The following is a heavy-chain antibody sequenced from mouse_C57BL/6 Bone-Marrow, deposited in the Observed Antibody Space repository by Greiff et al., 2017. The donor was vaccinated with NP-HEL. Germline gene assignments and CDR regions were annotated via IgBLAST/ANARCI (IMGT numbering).Heavy chain of an antibody. CDR1: GYTFTSYG. CDR2: IYPRSGNT. J-gene: IGHJ4*01. D-gene: IGHD2-2*01. Sequence: QVQLKESGAELARPGASVKLSCKASGYTFTSYGISWVKQRTGQGLEWIGEIYPRSGNTYYNEKFKGKATLTADKSSSTAYMELRSLTSEDSAVYFCARLVYGYDGYYYAMDYWGQGTTVTVSS. CDR3: ARLVYGYDGYYYAMDY. V-gene: IGHV1-81*01.